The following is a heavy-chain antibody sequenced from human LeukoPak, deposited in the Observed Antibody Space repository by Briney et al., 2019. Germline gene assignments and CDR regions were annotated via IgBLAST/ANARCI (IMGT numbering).Heavy chain of an antibody. J-gene: IGHJ4*02. Sequence: GGSLRLSCAASGFTFSSYGMHWVRQAPGKGLEWVAVISYDGSNKYYADSVKGRFTISRDNSKNTLYLQMNSLRAEGTAVYYCAKDRGRYEIDYWGQGTLVTVSS. CDR3: AKDRGRYEIDY. V-gene: IGHV3-30*18. D-gene: IGHD5-12*01. CDR2: ISYDGSNK. CDR1: GFTFSSYG.